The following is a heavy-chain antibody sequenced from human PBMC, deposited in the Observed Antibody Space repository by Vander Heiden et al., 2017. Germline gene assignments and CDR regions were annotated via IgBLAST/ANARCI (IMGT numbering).Heavy chain of an antibody. CDR1: GFTFSGYA. D-gene: IGHD2-15*01. CDR3: AQVPEAASYDY. CDR2: ISGSGGTT. V-gene: IGHV3-23*01. Sequence: EVQVLESGGGLVQPGGSLRLSCAASGFTFSGYAMGWVRQAPGKGLEWVSGISGSGGTTFYADSVKGRFTISRDNSKNTLFLQMNSLRAEDTAIYYCAQVPEAASYDYWGQGTLVTVSS. J-gene: IGHJ4*02.